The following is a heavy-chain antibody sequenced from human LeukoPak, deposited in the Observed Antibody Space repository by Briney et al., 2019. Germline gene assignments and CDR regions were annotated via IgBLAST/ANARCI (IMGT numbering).Heavy chain of an antibody. Sequence: GASVKVSCKASGGTFSSYAISWVRQAPGQGLEWMGRIIPIFGTANYAQKFQGRVTITTDESTSTAYMELSSLRSEDTAVYYCARDGRGYSYGYLDYWDQGTLVTVSS. V-gene: IGHV1-69*05. CDR3: ARDGRGYSYGYLDY. J-gene: IGHJ4*02. CDR2: IIPIFGTA. D-gene: IGHD5-18*01. CDR1: GGTFSSYA.